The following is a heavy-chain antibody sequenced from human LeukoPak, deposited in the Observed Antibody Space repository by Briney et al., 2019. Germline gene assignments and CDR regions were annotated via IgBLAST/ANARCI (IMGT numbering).Heavy chain of an antibody. D-gene: IGHD3-16*01. Sequence: PGRSLGLPCAASGFSVSQHEMHWVRQAPGKGLEWVAVMSQDGRTALYIDSLKGRFIISKDTSTDTVYLQMNSLRVEDTAVYYCARDPKVGSPDYFDYWGQGTLVTVSP. CDR3: ARDPKVGSPDYFDY. CDR1: GFSVSQHE. CDR2: MSQDGRTA. J-gene: IGHJ4*02. V-gene: IGHV3-30-3*01.